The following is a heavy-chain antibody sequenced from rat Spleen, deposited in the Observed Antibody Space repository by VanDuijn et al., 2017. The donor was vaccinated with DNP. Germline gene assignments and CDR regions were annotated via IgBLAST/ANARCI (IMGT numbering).Heavy chain of an antibody. J-gene: IGHJ2*01. V-gene: IGHV5-7*01. D-gene: IGHD1-2*01. Sequence: EVQLVESGGGLVQPGRSLKLSCAASGFTFSDYNMAWVRQAPKKGLEWVATISYDGSSTYYRDSVKGRFTISRDNAKSTLYLQMDSLRSEDTATYYCARRVAIAYYFDYWGQGVMVTVSS. CDR3: ARRVAIAYYFDY. CDR1: GFTFSDYN. CDR2: ISYDGSST.